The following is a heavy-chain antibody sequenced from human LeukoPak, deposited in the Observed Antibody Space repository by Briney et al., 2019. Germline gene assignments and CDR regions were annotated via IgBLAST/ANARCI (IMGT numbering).Heavy chain of an antibody. CDR2: IIPIFGTA. D-gene: IGHD2-15*01. Sequence: ASVKVSCKASGGTFSSYAISWVRQAPGQGLEWMGRIIPIFGTANYAQKFQGRVTITTDESTSTAYMELSSLRSEDTAVYYCATVKVVRQKYCSGGSCYSDAAEYFQHWGQGTLVTVSS. CDR3: ATVKVVRQKYCSGGSCYSDAAEYFQH. J-gene: IGHJ1*01. CDR1: GGTFSSYA. V-gene: IGHV1-69*05.